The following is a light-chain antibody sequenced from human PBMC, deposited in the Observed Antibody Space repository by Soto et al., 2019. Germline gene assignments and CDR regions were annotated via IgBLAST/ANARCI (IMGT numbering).Light chain of an antibody. CDR3: SSFAGNNNLV. V-gene: IGLV2-8*01. CDR2: EVS. CDR1: SSDVGGYNY. J-gene: IGLJ2*01. Sequence: QSALTQPPSASGSRGQSVTMSCTGTSSDVGGYNYVSWYQQHPGKAPKLMISEVSKRPSGVPDRFSGSKSGNTASLTVSGLQAEDEADYYCSSFAGNNNLVFGGGTKLTVL.